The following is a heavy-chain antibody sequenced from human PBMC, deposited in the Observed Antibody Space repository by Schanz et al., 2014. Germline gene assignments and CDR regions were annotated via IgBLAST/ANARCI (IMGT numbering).Heavy chain of an antibody. CDR1: GYIFINSG. D-gene: IGHD1-26*01. J-gene: IGHJ4*02. CDR3: ARDRRAFGRVGLSFGDS. V-gene: IGHV1-18*01. Sequence: QIQLVQSGPEVKKPGATVKVSCKASGYIFINSGISWVRQAPGQGLEWMGWISVYNHNKEYDQKFQGRVTMTTDTSTSTAYMSLTDLRSDDTTVYYCARDRRAFGRVGLSFGDSWGQGTLVTVSS. CDR2: ISVYNHNK.